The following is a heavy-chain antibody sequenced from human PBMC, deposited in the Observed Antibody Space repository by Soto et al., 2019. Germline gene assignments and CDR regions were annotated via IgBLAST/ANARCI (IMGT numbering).Heavy chain of an antibody. Sequence: VQLVESGGGLVQPGGSLRLSCADSGFTFSSYWMHWVRQAPGKGLVWVSRINSDGGSTTYADSVKGRFTISRDNAKNTLYLQMNSLRAEDTAVYYCASSQWLVPGYWGQGTLVTVSS. CDR1: GFTFSSYW. V-gene: IGHV3-74*01. D-gene: IGHD6-19*01. J-gene: IGHJ4*02. CDR3: ASSQWLVPGY. CDR2: INSDGGST.